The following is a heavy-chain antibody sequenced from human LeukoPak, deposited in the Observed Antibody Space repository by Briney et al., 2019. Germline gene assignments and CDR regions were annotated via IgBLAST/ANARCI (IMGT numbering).Heavy chain of an antibody. V-gene: IGHV4-59*01. Sequence: SPSETLSLTCTVSGGSISSYYCNWSRQSPGKGLEWIGYMYYSGSTDYNPSLKSRVTISVDRSKNQFSLKLSSVTVVNTAVYYCERGRLTNCQFLFDFWGQGSLVTVSS. CDR3: ERGRLTNCQFLFDF. D-gene: IGHD1-1*01. J-gene: IGHJ4*02. CDR1: GGSISSYY. CDR2: MYYSGST.